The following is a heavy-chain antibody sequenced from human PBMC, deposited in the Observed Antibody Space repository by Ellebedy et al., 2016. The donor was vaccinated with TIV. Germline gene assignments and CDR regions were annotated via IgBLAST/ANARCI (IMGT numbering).Heavy chain of an antibody. J-gene: IGHJ4*02. CDR1: GDSIKPYY. CDR2: IYYSGST. Sequence: SETLSLXXSVSGDSIKPYYWTWVRQPPGKGLEWIVSIYYSGSTYYNPSLKSRVTISVDTSKNQFSLKLSSVTAADTAVYYCARSDRFLKQFDYWGQGTLVTVSS. CDR3: ARSDRFLKQFDY. D-gene: IGHD3-3*01. V-gene: IGHV4-39*01.